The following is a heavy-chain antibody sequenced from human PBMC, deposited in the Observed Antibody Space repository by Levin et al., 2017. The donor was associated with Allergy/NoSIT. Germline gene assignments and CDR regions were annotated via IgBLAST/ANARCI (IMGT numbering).Heavy chain of an antibody. CDR1: GFSLSTTGVG. Sequence: SGPTLVKPTQTLTLTCTFSGFSLSTTGVGVGWIRQPPGKALEWLAVIYWDDDKRYSPSLRSRLSITKDTSKNQVVLTMTNMDPVDTATYYCAHRPNGYISGGDQANFDYWGQGTLVTVSS. V-gene: IGHV2-5*02. J-gene: IGHJ4*02. CDR2: IYWDDDK. D-gene: IGHD6-19*01. CDR3: AHRPNGYISGGDQANFDY.